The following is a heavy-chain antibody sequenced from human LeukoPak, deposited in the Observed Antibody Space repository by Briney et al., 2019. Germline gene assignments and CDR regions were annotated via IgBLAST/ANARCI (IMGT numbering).Heavy chain of an antibody. V-gene: IGHV3-30*02. CDR3: AKDPQKWESYFDY. J-gene: IGHJ4*02. CDR2: TRYDGSNK. D-gene: IGHD1-26*01. CDR1: GFTFSSYG. Sequence: PGGSLRLSCAASGFTFSSYGMHWVRQAPGKGLEWVAFTRYDGSNKYYADSVKGRFTISRDNSKNMLYLQMDSLRVEDTAVYYCAKDPQKWESYFDYWGQGTLVTVSS.